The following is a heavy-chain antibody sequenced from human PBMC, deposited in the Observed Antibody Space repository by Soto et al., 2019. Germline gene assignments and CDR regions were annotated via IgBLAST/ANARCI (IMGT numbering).Heavy chain of an antibody. CDR3: ARYESYSGSFRIFDY. J-gene: IGHJ4*02. CDR1: GGSISSYY. V-gene: IGHV4-59*01. Sequence: SETLSLTCTVSGGSISSYYWSWIRQPPGKGLEWIGYIYYSGSTNYNPSLKSRVTISVDTSKNQFSLKLSSVTAADTAVYYCARYESYSGSFRIFDYWGQGTLLTVS. D-gene: IGHD1-26*01. CDR2: IYYSGST.